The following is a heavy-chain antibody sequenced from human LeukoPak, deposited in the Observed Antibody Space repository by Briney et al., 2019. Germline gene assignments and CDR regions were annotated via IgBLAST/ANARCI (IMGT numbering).Heavy chain of an antibody. V-gene: IGHV1-18*01. CDR2: ISAYNGNT. D-gene: IGHD7-27*01. CDR3: ARGTNWGSPYYFDY. J-gene: IGHJ4*02. Sequence: ASVKVSCKASGYIFTSYGISWVRQAPGQGLEWMGWISAYNGNTNYAQKLQGRVTITRDTSITTAYMELSGLRSEDTAVYYCARGTNWGSPYYFDYWGQGTLVTVSS. CDR1: GYIFTSYG.